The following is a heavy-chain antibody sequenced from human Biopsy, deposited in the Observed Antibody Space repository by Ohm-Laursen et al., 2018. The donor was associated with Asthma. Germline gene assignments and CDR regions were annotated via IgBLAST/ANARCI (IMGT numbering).Heavy chain of an antibody. CDR2: ITGSGGFT. V-gene: IGHV3-23*01. CDR3: AKDKVGAANSYQYGMDV. CDR1: GFTFSNYV. Sequence: SLRLSCAASGFTFSNYVMSWVRQAPGKGLEWVSSITGSGGFTYYADSVKGRFTISRDKSENTLYLQMNSLTAEDTAIYFCAKDKVGAANSYQYGMDVWGQGTTVTVSS. D-gene: IGHD1-26*01. J-gene: IGHJ6*02.